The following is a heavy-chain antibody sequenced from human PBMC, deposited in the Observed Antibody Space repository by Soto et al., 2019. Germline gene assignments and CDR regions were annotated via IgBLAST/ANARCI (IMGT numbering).Heavy chain of an antibody. CDR2: INPNSGGT. J-gene: IGHJ4*02. D-gene: IGHD5-18*01. Sequence: VASVKVSCKASGYTFTGYYMHWVRQAPGQGLEWMGWINPNSGGTNYAQKFQGRVTMTRDTSISTAYMELSRLRSDDTAVYYCARSPVLGYSYGCDYCGQATQLPLSS. CDR3: ARSPVLGYSYGCDY. V-gene: IGHV1-2*02. CDR1: GYTFTGYY.